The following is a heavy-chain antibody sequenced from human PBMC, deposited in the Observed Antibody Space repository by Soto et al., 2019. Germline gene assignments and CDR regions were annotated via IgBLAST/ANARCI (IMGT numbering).Heavy chain of an antibody. CDR2: IDGSGGTT. V-gene: IGHV3-23*01. CDR1: GFPFSSTD. D-gene: IGHD4-4*01. CDR3: ARSSISDYRGQSDL. J-gene: IGHJ5*02. Sequence: RLSCAASGFPFSSTDMTWVRQAPGKGLDWVSTIDGSGGTTYYADSVKGRFTISRDNSRNMVYLQMNSLREDDTAIYFCARSSISDYRGQSDLWGQGIEVTVST.